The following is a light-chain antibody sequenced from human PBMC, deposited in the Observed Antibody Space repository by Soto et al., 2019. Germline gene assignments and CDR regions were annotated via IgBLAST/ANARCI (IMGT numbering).Light chain of an antibody. J-gene: IGKJ2*01. CDR3: QQYGASPYT. Sequence: DIVMTQSPLSLPVTPGEPATLSCRASQSVSSSYLAWYQQKPGQAPRLLIYGASSRATGIPDRFSGSGSGTDFTLTIRRLEPEDFAVYYCQQYGASPYTFGQGTKLETK. V-gene: IGKV3-20*01. CDR1: QSVSSSY. CDR2: GAS.